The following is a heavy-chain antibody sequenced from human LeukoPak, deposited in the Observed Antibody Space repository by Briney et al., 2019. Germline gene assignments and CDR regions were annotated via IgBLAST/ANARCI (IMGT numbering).Heavy chain of an antibody. D-gene: IGHD3-22*01. CDR2: ISYDGSNK. CDR3: ASDSSGILDY. J-gene: IGHJ4*02. Sequence: GGSLRLSCAASGFTFSSYGMHWVRQAPGKGLEWVAVISYDGSNKYYADSVKGRFTISRDNSKNTLYLQMNSLRAEDTAVYYCASDSSGILDYWGQGTLVTVSS. V-gene: IGHV3-30*03. CDR1: GFTFSSYG.